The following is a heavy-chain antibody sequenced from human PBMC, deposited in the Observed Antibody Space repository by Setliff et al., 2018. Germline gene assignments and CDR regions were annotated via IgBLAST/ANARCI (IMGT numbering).Heavy chain of an antibody. CDR3: ARAPWQGLTTFTSAEYFQH. CDR2: VSGYNGNT. D-gene: IGHD6-25*01. J-gene: IGHJ1*01. Sequence: ASVKVSCKASGYTFTSYGFSWVRLAPGQGLGWMGWVSGYNGNTEYAQKVQGRVTMTTDTSTGTIYMELRSLRADDTAVYYCARAPWQGLTTFTSAEYFQHWGQGTLVTVSS. V-gene: IGHV1-18*01. CDR1: GYTFTSYG.